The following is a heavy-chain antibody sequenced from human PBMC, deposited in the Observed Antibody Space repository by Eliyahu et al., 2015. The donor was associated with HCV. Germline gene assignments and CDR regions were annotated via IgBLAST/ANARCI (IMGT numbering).Heavy chain of an antibody. CDR1: GFTFXXYX. CDR3: VRGYIVRGFVMTGEDY. V-gene: IGHV3-30*03. CDR2: ISYDEKNK. J-gene: IGHJ4*02. D-gene: IGHD3-10*01. Sequence: QVQLVESGGGVVQPGRSLRLXCAASGFTFXXYXVLGXRQAPGEGLEWVAVISYDEKNKYYGDSVKGRFTISRDNSKNTLYLQMNSLRPEDTAVYYCVRGYIVRGFVMTGEDYWGQGTLVTVSS.